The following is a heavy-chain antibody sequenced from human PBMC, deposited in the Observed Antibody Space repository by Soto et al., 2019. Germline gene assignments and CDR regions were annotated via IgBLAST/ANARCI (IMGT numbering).Heavy chain of an antibody. CDR1: GYTFTSYG. J-gene: IGHJ6*02. D-gene: IGHD2-2*02. CDR2: ISAYNGNT. V-gene: IGHV1-18*01. CDR3: ARIQYCSSTSCYTALSWYHYYGMDV. Sequence: ASVKVSCKASGYTFTSYGISWVRQAPGQGLEWMGWISAYNGNTNYAQKLQGRVTMTTDTSTSTAYMELRSLRSDDTAVYYCARIQYCSSTSCYTALSWYHYYGMDVWGQGATVTSS.